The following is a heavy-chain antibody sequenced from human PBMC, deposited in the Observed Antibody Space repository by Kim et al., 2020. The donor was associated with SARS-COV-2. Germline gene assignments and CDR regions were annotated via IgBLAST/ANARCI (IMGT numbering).Heavy chain of an antibody. D-gene: IGHD3-10*01. Sequence: QSLKSRVNISVDTSKNQCSLKLSSVTAADTAVYYCARAVRGVIVCYFDYWGQGTLVTVSS. V-gene: IGHV4-34*01. J-gene: IGHJ4*02. CDR3: ARAVRGVIVCYFDY.